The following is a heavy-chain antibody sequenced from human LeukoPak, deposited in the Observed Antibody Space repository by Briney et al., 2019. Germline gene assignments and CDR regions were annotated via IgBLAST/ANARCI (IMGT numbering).Heavy chain of an antibody. Sequence: GGSLRLSCTASGFTFSSYTMTWVRQAPGKGLKWVSTITTGDGNTYYADSVKGRFTISRDNAKNSLYLQMNSLRAEDTAVYYCARESPLYYYDSSGYYDDYWGQGTLVTVSS. CDR1: GFTFSSYT. CDR2: ITTGDGNT. CDR3: ARESPLYYYDSSGYYDDY. J-gene: IGHJ4*02. V-gene: IGHV3-21*04. D-gene: IGHD3-22*01.